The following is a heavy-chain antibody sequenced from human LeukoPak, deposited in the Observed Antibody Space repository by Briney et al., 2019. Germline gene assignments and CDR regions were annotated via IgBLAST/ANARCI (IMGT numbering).Heavy chain of an antibody. J-gene: IGHJ3*02. D-gene: IGHD4-17*01. Sequence: GGSLRLSCAASGFTFSNYWMSWVRQAPGKGLEWVANINKDRREKYYVDSVKGRFTISRDNAKNSLYLQMNSLRAEDTAVYYCARSYGDYEGHAFDIWGQGTMVTVSS. CDR2: INKDRREK. V-gene: IGHV3-7*01. CDR3: ARSYGDYEGHAFDI. CDR1: GFTFSNYW.